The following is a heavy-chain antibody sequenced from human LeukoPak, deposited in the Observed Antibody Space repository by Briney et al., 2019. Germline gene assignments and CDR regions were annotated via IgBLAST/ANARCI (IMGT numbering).Heavy chain of an antibody. Sequence: PGGSLRLSCAASGFTFSSYWMSWVRQAPGKGLEWVANIKQDGSEKYYVDSVKGRFTISRDNAKNSLYLQMNNLRAEDTAVDYCAREIGSRVSPSDYWGQGTLVTVSS. CDR3: AREIGSRVSPSDY. CDR2: IKQDGSEK. J-gene: IGHJ4*02. D-gene: IGHD3-22*01. CDR1: GFTFSSYW. V-gene: IGHV3-7*01.